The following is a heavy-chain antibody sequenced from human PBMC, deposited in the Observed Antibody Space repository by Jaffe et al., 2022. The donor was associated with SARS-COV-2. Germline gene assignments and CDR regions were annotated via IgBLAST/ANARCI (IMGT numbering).Heavy chain of an antibody. CDR3: ARGRGGEGLYYMDV. D-gene: IGHD3-16*01. Sequence: QVQLQQWGAGLLKPSETLSLTCAVYGGSFSGYYWSWIRQPPGKGLEWIGEINHSGSTNYNPSLKSRVTISVDTSKNQFSLKLSSVTAADTAVYYCARGRGGEGLYYMDVWGKGTTVTVSS. CDR1: GGSFSGYY. V-gene: IGHV4-34*01. CDR2: INHSGST. J-gene: IGHJ6*03.